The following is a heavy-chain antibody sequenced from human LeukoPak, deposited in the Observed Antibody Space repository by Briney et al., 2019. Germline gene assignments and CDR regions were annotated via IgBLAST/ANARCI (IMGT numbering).Heavy chain of an antibody. J-gene: IGHJ4*02. D-gene: IGHD4-17*01. CDR1: GYTFTNYG. V-gene: IGHV1-2*02. CDR2: INPNSGGT. Sequence: GASVKVSCKASGYTFTNYGITWVRQAPGQGLEWMGWINPNSGGTNYAQKFQGRVTMTRDTSISTAYMELSRLRSDDTAVYYCARGDTGDYKIDYWGQGTLVTVSS. CDR3: ARGDTGDYKIDY.